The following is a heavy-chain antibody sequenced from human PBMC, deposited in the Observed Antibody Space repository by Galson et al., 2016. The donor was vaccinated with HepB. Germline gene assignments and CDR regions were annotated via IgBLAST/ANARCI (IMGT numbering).Heavy chain of an antibody. D-gene: IGHD2-15*01. J-gene: IGHJ4*02. CDR3: ARRLYCSGGSCYIFDS. CDR1: GGSISSSIW. Sequence: ETLSLTCTVSGGSISSSIWWSWVRQPPGKGLEWIGDVFHNGNTNYKSSPKSRVTIPVDKSKNQFPLNLTSVTDADTAVYYCARRLYCSGGSCYIFDSWGQGTLVTVSS. CDR2: VFHNGNT. V-gene: IGHV4-4*02.